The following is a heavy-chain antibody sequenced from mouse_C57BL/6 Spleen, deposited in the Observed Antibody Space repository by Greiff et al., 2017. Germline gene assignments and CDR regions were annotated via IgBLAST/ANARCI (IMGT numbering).Heavy chain of an antibody. J-gene: IGHJ2*01. CDR2: IRNKANGYTT. Sequence: EVMLVESGGGLVQPGGSLSLSCAASGFTFTDYYMSWVRQPPGKALEWLGFIRNKANGYTTEYSASVKGRFTISRDNSQSILYLQMNALRAEDSATYYCARYIYYYGSGYFDDWGQGTTLTVSS. CDR3: ARYIYYYGSGYFDD. CDR1: GFTFTDYY. V-gene: IGHV7-3*01. D-gene: IGHD1-1*01.